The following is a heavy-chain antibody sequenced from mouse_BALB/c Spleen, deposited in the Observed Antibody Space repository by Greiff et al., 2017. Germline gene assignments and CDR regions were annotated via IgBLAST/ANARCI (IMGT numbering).Heavy chain of an antibody. CDR3: ARLGLLQD. Sequence: QVQLKESGAELVRPGSSVKISCKASGYAFSSYWMNWVKQRPGQGLEWIGQIYPGDGYTNYNGKFKGKATLTSDKSSSTAYMELSSLTSEDSAVYYCARLGLLQDWGQGTTLTVSS. V-gene: IGHV1-80*01. D-gene: IGHD2-3*01. CDR2: IYPGDGYT. J-gene: IGHJ2*01. CDR1: GYAFSSYW.